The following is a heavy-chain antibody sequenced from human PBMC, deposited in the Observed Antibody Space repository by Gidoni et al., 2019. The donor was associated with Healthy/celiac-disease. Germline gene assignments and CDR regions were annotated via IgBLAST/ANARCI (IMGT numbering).Heavy chain of an antibody. Sequence: QVQLQESGPGLVKPSETLSLTFTVSGGSFSSGSYYWSWIRQPPGKGLEWIGYIYYSGSTNYNPSLKSRVTISVDTSKNQFSLKLSSVTAADTAVYYCARGALGDSSGPKYYYYGMDVWGQGTTVTVSS. D-gene: IGHD3-22*01. J-gene: IGHJ6*02. CDR2: IYYSGST. CDR3: ARGALGDSSGPKYYYYGMDV. V-gene: IGHV4-61*01. CDR1: GGSFSSGSYY.